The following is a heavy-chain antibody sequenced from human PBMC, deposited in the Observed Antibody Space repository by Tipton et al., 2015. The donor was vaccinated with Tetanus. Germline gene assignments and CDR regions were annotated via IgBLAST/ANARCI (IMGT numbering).Heavy chain of an antibody. J-gene: IGHJ5*02. Sequence: LRLSCTVSGGSVSSGAYCWSWIRQHPGKGLESIGCISSRGSTYYNPYLTSRVSISVDTSKNQFSLKLTSVTAADTAIYYCARGGDNLPFQRPTGRWFDPWGHGSLVTVSS. CDR1: GGSVSSGAYC. CDR2: ISSRGST. V-gene: IGHV4-31*02. CDR3: ARGGDNLPFQRPTGRWFDP. D-gene: IGHD1-1*01.